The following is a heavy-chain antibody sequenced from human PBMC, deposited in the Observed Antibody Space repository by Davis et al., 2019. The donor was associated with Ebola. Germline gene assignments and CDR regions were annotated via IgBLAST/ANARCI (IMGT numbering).Heavy chain of an antibody. V-gene: IGHV4-39*01. CDR2: IYYSGIT. CDR1: GRSWTGSSSY. CDR3: ARQGWSGYSLRHWLDP. Sequence: SETLSLTCTVSGRSWTGSSSYWGWIREPPRKGLEWIGSIYYSGITYYNPSLKSRVTISVDTSKNQFSLKLRPVTAADTAVYYCARQGWSGYSLRHWLDPWGRGTLVTVSS. D-gene: IGHD3-3*01. J-gene: IGHJ5*02.